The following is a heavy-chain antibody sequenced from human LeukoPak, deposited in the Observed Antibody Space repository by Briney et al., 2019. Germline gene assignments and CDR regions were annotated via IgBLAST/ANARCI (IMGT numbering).Heavy chain of an antibody. D-gene: IGHD1-26*01. CDR1: GGSISSYY. CDR2: IYTSGST. CDR3: ARDLRKWELPDARWFDP. V-gene: IGHV4-4*07. J-gene: IGHJ5*02. Sequence: SETLSLTCTVSGGSISSYYWSWIRQPAGKGLEWIGRIYTSGSTNYNPSLQSRVTMSVDTSQNQFSLKLSSVTAADTAVYYCARDLRKWELPDARWFDPWGQGTLVTVSS.